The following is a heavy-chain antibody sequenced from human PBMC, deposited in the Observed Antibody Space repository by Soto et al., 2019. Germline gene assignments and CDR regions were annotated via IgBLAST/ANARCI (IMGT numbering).Heavy chain of an antibody. D-gene: IGHD2-8*02. J-gene: IGHJ4*02. V-gene: IGHV3-33*01. Sequence: QVQLVESGGGVVQPGRSLRLSCAASRLPFSNYGMHWVRQAPGKGLEWVALIWHDGSNENYADSVKGRFTISRDNSKNTLYLQMNSLRVEDTAIYYCAREGYCAFPNHYFDLWGQGAHVTVSS. CDR2: IWHDGSNE. CDR3: AREGYCAFPNHYFDL. CDR1: RLPFSNYG.